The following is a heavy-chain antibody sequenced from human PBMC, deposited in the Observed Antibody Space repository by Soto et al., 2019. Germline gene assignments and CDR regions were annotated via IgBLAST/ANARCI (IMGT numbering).Heavy chain of an antibody. V-gene: IGHV3-48*01. CDR2: ISSGGGTI. J-gene: IGHJ5*02. D-gene: IGHD6-13*01. CDR3: ARELSSSSWYRCFDP. Sequence: LRLSCAASGFTFSNYNMNWVRQAPGKGLQWLSYISSGGGTIYYADSVRGRFTISRDNAKNSLYLQMNSLRAEDTAVYYCARELSSSSWYRCFDPWGQGTLVTVSS. CDR1: GFTFSNYN.